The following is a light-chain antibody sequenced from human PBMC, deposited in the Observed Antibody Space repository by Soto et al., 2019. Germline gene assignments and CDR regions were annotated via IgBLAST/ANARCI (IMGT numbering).Light chain of an antibody. CDR2: GAS. CDR3: QQDGSSFAT. J-gene: IGKJ1*01. V-gene: IGKV3-20*01. CDR1: QSVGSK. Sequence: EIVLTQSPGTLSLSPGERATLSCRASQSVGSKLAWYRQAPGQAPRLLIYGASTRATDTPARFSGSGAGTDFTLPLSNVEPVDFAVYYFQQDGSSFATFGQGTQVE.